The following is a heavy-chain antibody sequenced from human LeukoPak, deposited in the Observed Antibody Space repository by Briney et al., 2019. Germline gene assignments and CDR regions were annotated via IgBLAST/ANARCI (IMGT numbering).Heavy chain of an antibody. D-gene: IGHD3-10*01. Sequence: ASVKVSCKASGYTFTSYYMHWVRQAPGQGLEWMGIINPSGGSTSYAQKFQGRVTMTRDTSTSTVYMELSSLRSEDTAVYYCARDLGVVRGVRVWFDPWGQGTLVTVSS. CDR1: GYTFTSYY. CDR3: ARDLGVVRGVRVWFDP. J-gene: IGHJ5*02. CDR2: INPSGGST. V-gene: IGHV1-46*01.